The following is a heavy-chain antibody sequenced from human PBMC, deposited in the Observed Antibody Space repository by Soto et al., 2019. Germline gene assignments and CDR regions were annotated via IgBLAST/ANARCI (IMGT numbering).Heavy chain of an antibody. CDR1: GFTFSSYS. CDR2: LSSSSYYI. V-gene: IGHV3-21*01. D-gene: IGHD3-10*01. CDR3: ARDLDYYGSWRDGMDV. J-gene: IGHJ6*02. Sequence: EVQLVESGGGLVKLEGSLRLSCAASGFTFSSYSMNWVRQAPGKGLEWVSSLSSSSYYIYYADSVKGRFTISRDNAKNSLYLQMNSLRAEDTAVYYCARDLDYYGSWRDGMDVWGQGTTVTVSS.